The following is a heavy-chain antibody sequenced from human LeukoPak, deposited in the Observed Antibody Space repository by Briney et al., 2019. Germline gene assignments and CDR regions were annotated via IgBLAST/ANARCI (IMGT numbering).Heavy chain of an antibody. Sequence: GGSLRLSCAASGFTFSSYWMSWVRQAPGKGLEWVANIKQDGSEKYYVDSVKGRFTTSRDNAKNSLYLQMNSLRAEDTAVYYCARVRVGATRLFDYWGQGTLVTVSS. J-gene: IGHJ4*02. CDR1: GFTFSSYW. CDR3: ARVRVGATRLFDY. V-gene: IGHV3-7*01. CDR2: IKQDGSEK. D-gene: IGHD1-26*01.